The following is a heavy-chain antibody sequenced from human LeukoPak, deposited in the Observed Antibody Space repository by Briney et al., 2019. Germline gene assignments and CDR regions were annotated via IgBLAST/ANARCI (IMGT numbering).Heavy chain of an antibody. D-gene: IGHD6-13*01. CDR3: ARDRGNSWRSYYFGY. V-gene: IGHV1-18*01. CDR2: ISAYNGNT. Sequence: GASVKVSCKASGYTFTSYGISWVRQAPGQGLEWMGWISAYNGNTNYAQKLQGRVTMTTDTSTSTAYMELRSLRSDDTAVYYCARDRGNSWRSYYFGYWGQGTLVTVSS. CDR1: GYTFTSYG. J-gene: IGHJ4*02.